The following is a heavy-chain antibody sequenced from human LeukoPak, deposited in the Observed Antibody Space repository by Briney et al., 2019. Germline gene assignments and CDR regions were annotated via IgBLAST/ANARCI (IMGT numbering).Heavy chain of an antibody. J-gene: IGHJ6*02. CDR2: INHSGST. CDR1: GGSISSGGYY. D-gene: IGHD3-10*01. CDR3: AKLRIRGVFYYYGMDV. Sequence: SETLSLTCTVSGGSISSGGYYWSWIRQPPGKGLEWIGEINHSGSTNYNPSLKSRVTISVDTSKNQFSLKLSSVTAADTAVYYCAKLRIRGVFYYYGMDVWGQGTTVTVSS. V-gene: IGHV4-39*07.